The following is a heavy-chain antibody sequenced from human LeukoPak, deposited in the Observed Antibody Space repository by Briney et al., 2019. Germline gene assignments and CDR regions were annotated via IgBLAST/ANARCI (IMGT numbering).Heavy chain of an antibody. D-gene: IGHD2-15*01. V-gene: IGHV3-20*04. J-gene: IGHJ4*02. CDR2: INWNGGST. CDR1: GFTFDDYG. Sequence: PGRSLRLSCAASGFTFDDYGMSWVRQAPGKGLEWVSGINWNGGSTGYADSVKGRFTISRDNAKNSLYLQMNSLRAEDTAVYYCAKSGLNRFDYWGQGTLVTVSS. CDR3: AKSGLNRFDY.